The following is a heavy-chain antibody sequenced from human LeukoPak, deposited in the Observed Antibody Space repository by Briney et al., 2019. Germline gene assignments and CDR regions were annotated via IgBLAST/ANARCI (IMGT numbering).Heavy chain of an antibody. Sequence: SETLSLTCAVYGGSFSGYYWSWVRQPPGKGLEWIGEINHSGSTNYNPSLKGRVTISVDTSKNQFSLRLSSVTAADTAVYYCAREGGSGSSEVYWGQGTLVTVSS. J-gene: IGHJ4*02. CDR2: INHSGST. CDR1: GGSFSGYY. D-gene: IGHD6-6*01. V-gene: IGHV4-34*01. CDR3: AREGGSGSSEVY.